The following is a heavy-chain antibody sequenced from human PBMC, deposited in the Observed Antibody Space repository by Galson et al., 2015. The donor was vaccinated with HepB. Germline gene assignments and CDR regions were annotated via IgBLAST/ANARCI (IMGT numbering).Heavy chain of an antibody. D-gene: IGHD3-3*01. J-gene: IGHJ3*02. V-gene: IGHV3-23*01. Sequence: SLRLSCAASGFTFSSYAMSWVRQAPGKGLEWVSAISGSGGSTYYADSVKGRFTISRDNSKNTLYLQMNSLRAEDTAVYYCAKASPWYYDFWSGTADAFDIWGQGTMVTVSS. CDR2: ISGSGGST. CDR1: GFTFSSYA. CDR3: AKASPWYYDFWSGTADAFDI.